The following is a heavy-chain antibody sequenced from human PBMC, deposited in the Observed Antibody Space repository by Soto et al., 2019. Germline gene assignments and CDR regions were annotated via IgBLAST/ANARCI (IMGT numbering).Heavy chain of an antibody. CDR3: ARGRGYSGQRRGWFDP. Sequence: QLQLQESGPGLVKPSETLSLTCTVPGGSISTYYWNWIRQPPGKGLRWIGDIYYSGRTNYNPSLKVRVAISVDMSKNQFSLNLSSVTPADTAVYYCARGRGYSGQRRGWFDPWGQGTLVTVSS. V-gene: IGHV4-59*13. CDR2: IYYSGRT. CDR1: GGSISTYY. J-gene: IGHJ5*02. D-gene: IGHD5-12*01.